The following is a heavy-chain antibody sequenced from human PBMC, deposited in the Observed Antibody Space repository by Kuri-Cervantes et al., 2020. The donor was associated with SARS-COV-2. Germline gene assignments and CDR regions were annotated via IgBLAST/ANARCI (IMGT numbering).Heavy chain of an antibody. CDR1: GFTFSSYW. CDR3: ARDQVLLWFGEPSYYGMDV. V-gene: IGHV3-7*01. CDR2: IKQDGSEK. J-gene: IGHJ6*02. D-gene: IGHD3-10*01. Sequence: GESLKISCAASGFTFSSYWMSWVRQAPGKGLEWVANIKQDGSEKYYVDSVKGRFTISRDNAKNSLYLQMNSLRAEDTAVYYCARDQVLLWFGEPSYYGMDVWGQGTTVTVSS.